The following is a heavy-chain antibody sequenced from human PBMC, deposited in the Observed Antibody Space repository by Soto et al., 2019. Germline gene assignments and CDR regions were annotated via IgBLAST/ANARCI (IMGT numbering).Heavy chain of an antibody. D-gene: IGHD3-10*01. CDR3: ARRGMVRGVIITRPYYYYGMDV. Sequence: PSETLSLTCAVYGGSFSGYYWSWIRQPPGKGLEWIGEINHSGSTNHNPSLKSRVTISVDTSKNQFSLKLSSVTAADTAVYYCARRGMVRGVIITRPYYYYGMDVWGQGTTVTVSS. J-gene: IGHJ6*02. CDR2: INHSGST. CDR1: GGSFSGYY. V-gene: IGHV4-34*01.